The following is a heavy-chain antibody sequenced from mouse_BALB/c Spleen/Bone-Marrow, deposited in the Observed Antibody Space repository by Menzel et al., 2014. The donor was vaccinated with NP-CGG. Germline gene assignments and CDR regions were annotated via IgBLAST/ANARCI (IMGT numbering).Heavy chain of an antibody. CDR3: ARWYRDPHFAMDY. V-gene: IGHV1-80*01. Sequence: VQLQQSGAELVRPGSSVKISCKASGYAFSSYWMNWVKQRPGQGLEWIGQIYPGDGDTNYNGNFKGKATLTADKSSSTAYMQLSSLTSEDSAVYFCARWYRDPHFAMDYWGPGTSVTASS. CDR1: GYAFSSYW. CDR2: IYPGDGDT. J-gene: IGHJ4*01. D-gene: IGHD2-14*01.